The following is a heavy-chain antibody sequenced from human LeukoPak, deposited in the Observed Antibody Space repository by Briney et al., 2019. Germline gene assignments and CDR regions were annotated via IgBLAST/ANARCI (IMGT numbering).Heavy chain of an antibody. CDR2: IYYSGST. Sequence: NTSETLSLTCTVSGGSISSGDYYWGWIRQPPGKGLEWIGYIYYSGSTYYNPSLKSRVTISVDTSKNQFSLKLSSVTAADTAVYYCARYAFVVVPAAHWSFDYWGQGTLVTVSS. CDR3: ARYAFVVVPAAHWSFDY. V-gene: IGHV4-30-4*08. J-gene: IGHJ4*02. CDR1: GGSISSGDYY. D-gene: IGHD2-2*01.